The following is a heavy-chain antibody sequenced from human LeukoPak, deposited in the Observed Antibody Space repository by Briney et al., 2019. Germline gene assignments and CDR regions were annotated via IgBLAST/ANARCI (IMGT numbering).Heavy chain of an antibody. CDR3: ARHGGRFLEWLLDV. D-gene: IGHD3-3*01. V-gene: IGHV4-4*07. Sequence: SETLSPTCTVSGGSISSYCWSWIRQPAGKGLEWIGRIYTSGSTNYNPSLKSRVTMSVDTSKNQFSLKLSSVTAADTAVYYCARHGGRFLEWLLDVWGKGTTVTVSS. J-gene: IGHJ6*04. CDR1: GGSISSYC. CDR2: IYTSGST.